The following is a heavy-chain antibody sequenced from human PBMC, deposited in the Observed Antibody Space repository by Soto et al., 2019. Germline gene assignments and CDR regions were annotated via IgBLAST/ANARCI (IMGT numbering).Heavy chain of an antibody. CDR1: GFTFSSAS. CDR3: VRDTDGVPPGHHMIHEDR. CDR2: INPSSSRI. D-gene: IGHD2-8*01. J-gene: IGHJ4*02. V-gene: IGHV3-48*01. Sequence: GGSLRLSCAASGFTFSSASMNWVRQAPGKGLDWVSYINPSSSRIVYADSVKGRFTISRDNAKNVLYLQMNSLRAEDTAMYFCVRDTDGVPPGHHMIHEDRWGQGTLVTVSS.